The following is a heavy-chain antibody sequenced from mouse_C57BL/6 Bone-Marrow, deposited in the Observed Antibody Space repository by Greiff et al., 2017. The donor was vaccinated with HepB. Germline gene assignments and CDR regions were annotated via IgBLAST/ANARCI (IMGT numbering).Heavy chain of an antibody. CDR3: ASPITTVVATRNSFDY. CDR1: GYTFTSYW. D-gene: IGHD1-1*01. J-gene: IGHJ2*01. V-gene: IGHV1-64*01. CDR2: IHPNSGST. Sequence: QVQLKQPGAELVKPGASVKLSCKASGYTFTSYWMHWVKQRPGQGLEWIGMIHPNSGSTNYNEKFKSKATLTVDKSSSTAYMQLSSLTSEDSAVYYCASPITTVVATRNSFDYWGQGTTLTVSS.